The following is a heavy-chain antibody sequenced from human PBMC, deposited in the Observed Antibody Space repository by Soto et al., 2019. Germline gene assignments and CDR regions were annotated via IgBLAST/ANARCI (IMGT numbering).Heavy chain of an antibody. CDR3: ARLRRDWGDAFDL. J-gene: IGHJ3*01. CDR2: IIPVFDKA. CDR1: GGPFGSSA. D-gene: IGHD3-16*01. V-gene: IGHV1-69*01. Sequence: QVQLVQSGADEKKPGSSVKVSCKTSGGPFGSSAISWVRQAPAQGLEWMGEIIPVFDKANYAQNFQGRLTITADEPTGTVLMQLSSLRSEDTAVYFCARLRRDWGDAFDLWGLGTFVTVSS.